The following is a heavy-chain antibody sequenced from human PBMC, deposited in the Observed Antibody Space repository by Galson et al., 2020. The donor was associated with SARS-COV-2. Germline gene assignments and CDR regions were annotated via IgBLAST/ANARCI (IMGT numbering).Heavy chain of an antibody. CDR2: ISAYSGNT. CDR3: ARDIYYGSGVFDY. Sequence: ASAKVSCKASGYTFTSYAINWVRQAPGQGLEWMGWISAYSGNTNYAQKFQGRVTMTTDTSTSTGYMELRSLRSDDTAVYYCARDIYYGSGVFDYWGQGTLVTVFS. V-gene: IGHV1-18*01. D-gene: IGHD3-10*01. J-gene: IGHJ4*02. CDR1: GYTFTSYA.